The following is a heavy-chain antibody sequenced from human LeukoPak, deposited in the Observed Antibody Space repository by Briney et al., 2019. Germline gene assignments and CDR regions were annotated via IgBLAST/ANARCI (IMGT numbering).Heavy chain of an antibody. CDR2: INSDGTNT. J-gene: IGHJ4*02. CDR1: GGSFSGDYW. V-gene: IGHV3-74*01. CDR3: VRDLSGGGNWFAGSFKY. D-gene: IGHD1-1*01. Sequence: ETLTLTCAVYGGSFSGDYWMHWVRQAPGKGLVWVSRINSDGTNTNYAGSVEGRFTISRDNTKNTLYLQMNSLRAEDTAVYYCVRDLSGGGNWFAGSFKYWGLGTLVTVSS.